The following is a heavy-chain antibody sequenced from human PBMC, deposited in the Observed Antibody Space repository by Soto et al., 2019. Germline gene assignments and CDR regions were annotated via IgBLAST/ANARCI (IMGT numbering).Heavy chain of an antibody. V-gene: IGHV4-59*01. Sequence: QVQLQASGPGLVRPSETLSLTCSVSGGSIRNYYWTWIRQPQGRGLEWIGYVHSAGSTHYNPSLSPRVTISLDMSKSPFSLKLSSATAADTAMYYCARSSWGYAFDIWGQGTMVTVSS. CDR1: GGSIRNYY. CDR3: ARSSWGYAFDI. D-gene: IGHD3-16*01. CDR2: VHSAGST. J-gene: IGHJ3*02.